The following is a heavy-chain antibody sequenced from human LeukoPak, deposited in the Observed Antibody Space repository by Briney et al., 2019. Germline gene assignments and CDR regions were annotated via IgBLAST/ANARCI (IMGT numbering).Heavy chain of an antibody. CDR2: ISYDGSNK. Sequence: PGGSLRLSCAASGFTFSSYGMHWVRQAPGKGLEWVAVISYDGSNKYYADSVKGRFTISRDNSKNTLYLQMNSLRVDDTAVYYCAKGGSSWSRTYFDYWGQGTLVTVSS. D-gene: IGHD6-13*01. CDR1: GFTFSSYG. V-gene: IGHV3-30*18. J-gene: IGHJ4*02. CDR3: AKGGSSWSRTYFDY.